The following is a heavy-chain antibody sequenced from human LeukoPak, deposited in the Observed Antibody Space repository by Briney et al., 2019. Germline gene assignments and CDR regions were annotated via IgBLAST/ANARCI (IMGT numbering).Heavy chain of an antibody. Sequence: GGSLRLSCAASGFTFSSYWMHWVRQAPGKGLEWVSGISWNSGTIAYADSVKGRFTISRDNAKNSLYLQMNSLRAEDMALYYCAKASTRSFTSGYYGDAFDIWGQGTMVSVSS. CDR1: GFTFSSYW. CDR3: AKASTRSFTSGYYGDAFDI. V-gene: IGHV3-9*03. D-gene: IGHD3-22*01. CDR2: ISWNSGTI. J-gene: IGHJ3*02.